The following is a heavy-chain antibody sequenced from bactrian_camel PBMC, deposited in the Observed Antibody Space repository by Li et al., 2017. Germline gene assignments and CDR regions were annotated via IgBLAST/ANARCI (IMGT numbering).Heavy chain of an antibody. CDR2: IRSDGST. Sequence: VQLVESGGGSVQAGGSRRLSCVTTGYTSTTSCVAWVRQAPGKQREGVATIRSDGSTSYADSVKARFTISRDSAKNTVYLEMYGLEPGDTAMYYCAARSGALCSDWTRYNTWGQGTQVTVS. CDR1: GYTSTTSC. CDR3: AARSGALCSDWTRYNT. D-gene: IGHD1*01. J-gene: IGHJ4*01. V-gene: IGHV3S53*01.